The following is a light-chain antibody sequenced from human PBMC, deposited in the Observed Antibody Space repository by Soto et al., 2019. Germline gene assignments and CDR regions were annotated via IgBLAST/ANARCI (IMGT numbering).Light chain of an antibody. J-gene: IGKJ1*01. CDR2: AAS. CDR1: QNIRSY. Sequence: DIQMTQSPSSLSASVGDRVTITCRTSQNIRSYLNWYQQKPGKAPKLLISAASSLQSGVPSRFSGSGSGTDFTLTISSLQAEDVAVYYCHQYYSSPWTFGQGTRVEIK. V-gene: IGKV1-39*01. CDR3: HQYYSSPWT.